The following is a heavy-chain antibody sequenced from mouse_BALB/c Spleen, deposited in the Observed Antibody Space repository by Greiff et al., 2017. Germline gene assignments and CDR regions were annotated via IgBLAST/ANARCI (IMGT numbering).Heavy chain of an antibody. Sequence: VQLKESGPELVKPGASVKMSCKASGYTFTSYVMHWVKQKPGQGLEWIGYINPYNDGTKYNEKFKGKATLTSDKSSSTAYMELSSLTSEDSAVYYYARRDYGSSAWFAYWGQGTLVTVSA. CDR2: INPYNDGT. J-gene: IGHJ3*01. CDR3: ARRDYGSSAWFAY. D-gene: IGHD1-1*01. CDR1: GYTFTSYV. V-gene: IGHV1-14*01.